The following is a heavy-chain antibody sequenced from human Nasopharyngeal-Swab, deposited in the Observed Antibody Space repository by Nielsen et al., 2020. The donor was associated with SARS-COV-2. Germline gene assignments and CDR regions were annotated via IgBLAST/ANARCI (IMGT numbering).Heavy chain of an antibody. D-gene: IGHD6-19*01. CDR3: ARDQLTGYSSGWFTFDY. V-gene: IGHV7-4-1*02. J-gene: IGHJ4*02. CDR1: GYTFTSSA. CDR2: INTNTGNP. Sequence: ASVNVSCKASGYTFTSSAMNWVRQAPGQGLEWMGWINTNTGNPTYAQGFTGRFVFSLDTSVSTAYLQISSLKAEDTAVYYCARDQLTGYSSGWFTFDYWCQGTLVTVSS.